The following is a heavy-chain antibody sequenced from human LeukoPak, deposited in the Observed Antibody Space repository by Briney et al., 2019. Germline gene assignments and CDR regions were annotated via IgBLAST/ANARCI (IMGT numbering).Heavy chain of an antibody. CDR3: ASDSGYYGMDV. V-gene: IGHV4-59*01. Sequence: SETLSLTCTVSGGSISSYYWSWIRQPPGKGLEWIGYIYYSGSTNYNPSLKGRVTISVDTSKNQFSLKLSSVTAADTAVYYCASDSGYYGMDVWGQGTTVTVSS. J-gene: IGHJ6*02. CDR2: IYYSGST. D-gene: IGHD3-22*01. CDR1: GGSISSYY.